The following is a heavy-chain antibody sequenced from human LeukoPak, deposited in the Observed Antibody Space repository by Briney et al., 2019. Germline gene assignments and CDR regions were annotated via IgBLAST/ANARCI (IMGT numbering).Heavy chain of an antibody. CDR3: AKRLKRNYYYHYAMDV. J-gene: IGHJ6*02. Sequence: PGGSPRLSCAASGFTFETHAMSWVRQAPGKGLEWVSRIDDSGVIRSYADSVKGRFTISRDNSKMTLTLQMNSLRAEDTAVYYCAKRLKRNYYYHYAMDVWGQGTTVTVSS. D-gene: IGHD3-22*01. V-gene: IGHV3-23*01. CDR2: IDDSGVIR. CDR1: GFTFETHA.